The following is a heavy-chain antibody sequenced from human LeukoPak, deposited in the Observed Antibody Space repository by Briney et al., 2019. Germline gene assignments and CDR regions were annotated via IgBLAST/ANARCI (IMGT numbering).Heavy chain of an antibody. D-gene: IGHD1-7*01. Sequence: GGSLRLSCATSGFNFNDAWMNWVRKAPGKGLEWLGRIKSISYGGTIDYAAPVKGRFTISRDDSKNTLYLQMDSLETEDTAIYYCTRTWPGNTCFNFWGQGTLVTVSS. V-gene: IGHV3-15*01. CDR2: IKSISYGGTI. CDR1: GFNFNDAW. CDR3: TRTWPGNTCFNF. J-gene: IGHJ4*02.